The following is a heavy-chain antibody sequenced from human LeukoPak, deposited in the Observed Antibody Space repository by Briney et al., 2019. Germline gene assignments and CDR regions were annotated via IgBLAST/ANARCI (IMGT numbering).Heavy chain of an antibody. CDR1: GFTFSSYA. D-gene: IGHD4-17*01. CDR3: ARAFGVTTHFDY. J-gene: IGHJ4*02. CDR2: ISVNGGTT. V-gene: IGHV3-23*01. Sequence: PGGSLRLSCAASGFTFSSYAMTWVRQAPGKGLEWVSSISVNGGTTYYADSVKGRFTISRDSSKNTLYLQMNSLRAEDTAVYYCARAFGVTTHFDYWGQGTLVTVSS.